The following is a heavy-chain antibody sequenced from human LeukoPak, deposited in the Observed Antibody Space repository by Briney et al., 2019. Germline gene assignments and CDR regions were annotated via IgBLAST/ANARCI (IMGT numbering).Heavy chain of an antibody. Sequence: GSLRLSCEVSGFTFNNYWMSWVRQAPGKGPEWVAHIKENGNEQYYADSVKGRFTISRDNVKQSLGLQMNSLRVEDTAVYYCARGPGDYDASDIWGQGTMVTVSS. J-gene: IGHJ3*02. CDR3: ARGPGDYDASDI. CDR2: IKENGNEQ. CDR1: GFTFNNYW. D-gene: IGHD4-11*01. V-gene: IGHV3-7*01.